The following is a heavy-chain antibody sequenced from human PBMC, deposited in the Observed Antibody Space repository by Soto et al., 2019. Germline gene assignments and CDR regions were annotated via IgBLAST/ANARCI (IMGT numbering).Heavy chain of an antibody. V-gene: IGHV1-69*13. D-gene: IGHD2-2*01. CDR3: ARDKPDIVVVPAAIGEYGMDV. CDR1: GGTFSSYA. Sequence: SVKVSCKASGGTFSSYAISWVRQAPGQGLEWMGGIIPIFGTANYAQKFQGRVTISADESTSTAYMELSSLRSEDTAVYYCARDKPDIVVVPAAIGEYGMDVWGQGTTVTVSS. J-gene: IGHJ6*02. CDR2: IIPIFGTA.